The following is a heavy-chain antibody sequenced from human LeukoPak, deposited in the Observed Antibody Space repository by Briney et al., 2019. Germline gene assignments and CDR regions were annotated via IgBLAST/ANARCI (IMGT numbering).Heavy chain of an antibody. CDR1: GYTFTTSD. J-gene: IGHJ6*03. D-gene: IGHD1-14*01. CDR3: ARANRGTHRYYYYMDV. CDR2: MNPNSGNT. Sequence: ASVKVSCKASGYTFTTSDINWVRQATGQGLEWMGWMNPNSGNTGYAQKFQGRVTMTRNTSISTAYMELSSLRSEDTAVYYCARANRGTHRYYYYMDVWGKGTTVTVSS. V-gene: IGHV1-8*01.